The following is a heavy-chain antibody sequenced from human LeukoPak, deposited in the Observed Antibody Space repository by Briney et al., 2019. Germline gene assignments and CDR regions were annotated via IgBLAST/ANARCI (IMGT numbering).Heavy chain of an antibody. CDR3: ARRHGTSGVDV. CDR2: IYPGDSDT. CDR1: GSSFTTYW. D-gene: IGHD1-26*01. J-gene: IGHJ6*04. Sequence: GESLKISCKGSGSSFTTYWIAWVRQMPGKGLEWMGIIYPGDSDTRYSPSFQGQVTMSADKSITTAYLQWSSLKASDTAMYYCARRHGTSGVDVWGKGTTVTVSS. V-gene: IGHV5-51*01.